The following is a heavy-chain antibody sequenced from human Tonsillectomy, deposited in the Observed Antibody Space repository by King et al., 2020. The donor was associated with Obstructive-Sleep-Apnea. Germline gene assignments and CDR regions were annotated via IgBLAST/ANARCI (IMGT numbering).Heavy chain of an antibody. CDR1: GFTFSTYG. J-gene: IGHJ6*02. V-gene: IGHV3-30*03. CDR3: ARENFYYDSSGYYSGGMDV. CDR2: ISYDVYNK. D-gene: IGHD3-22*01. Sequence: VQLVESGGGVVQPGTSLRLSCAASGFTFSTYGIHCVRQAPGKGLEWVAGISYDVYNKNYVDSVKGRFTISRDNSKNTLYLQMNSLRAEDTAVYYCARENFYYDSSGYYSGGMDVWGQGTTVTVSS.